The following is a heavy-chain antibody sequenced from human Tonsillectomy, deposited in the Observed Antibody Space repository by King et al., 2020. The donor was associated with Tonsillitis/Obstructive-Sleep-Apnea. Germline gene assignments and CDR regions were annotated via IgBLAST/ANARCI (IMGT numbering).Heavy chain of an antibody. D-gene: IGHD1-26*01. CDR1: GSTFSSYA. V-gene: IGHV3-23*04. CDR3: AKGGGPELFTLDY. J-gene: IGHJ4*02. Sequence: VQLVESGGGLVQPGGSLRLSCAVSGSTFSSYAMSWVRQAPGKGLDWVSGISGSGVSTYFADSVKGRFTISRDNSKNTLYLQMNCLRAEDTAVYYCAKGGGPELFTLDYWGQGTLVTVSS. CDR2: ISGSGVST.